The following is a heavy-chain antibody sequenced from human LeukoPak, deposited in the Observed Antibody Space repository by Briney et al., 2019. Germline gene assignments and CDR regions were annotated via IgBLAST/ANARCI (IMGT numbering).Heavy chain of an antibody. J-gene: IGHJ6*03. D-gene: IGHD2-2*02. CDR3: ARDCSSTSCYKGYDYYYMDV. CDR2: ISSSSSYI. CDR1: GFTFSSYR. Sequence: GGSLRLSCAASGFTFSSYRMNWVRQAPGKGLEWVSAISSSSSYIYYADSVKGRFTISRDNAKNSLYLQMNSLRAEDTPVYYCARDCSSTSCYKGYDYYYMDVWGKGTTVTVSS. V-gene: IGHV3-21*01.